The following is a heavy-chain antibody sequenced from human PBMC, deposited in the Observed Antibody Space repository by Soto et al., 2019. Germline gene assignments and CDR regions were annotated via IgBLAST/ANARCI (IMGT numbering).Heavy chain of an antibody. CDR2: IIPIFGTA. Sequence: SVKVSCKASGGTFSSYAISWVRQAPGQGLEWMGGIIPIFGTANYAQKFQGRVTITADESTSTAYMELSSLRSEDTAVYYCARRPSIAAAPGWFDPWGQGTLVTVSS. D-gene: IGHD6-13*01. V-gene: IGHV1-69*13. CDR3: ARRPSIAAAPGWFDP. J-gene: IGHJ5*02. CDR1: GGTFSSYA.